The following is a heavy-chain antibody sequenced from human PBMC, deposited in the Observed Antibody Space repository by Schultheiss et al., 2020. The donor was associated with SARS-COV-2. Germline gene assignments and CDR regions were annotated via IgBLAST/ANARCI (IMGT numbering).Heavy chain of an antibody. J-gene: IGHJ6*02. CDR2: IYYSGST. D-gene: IGHD5-18*01. V-gene: IGHV4-34*01. CDR3: ASSNRLRGYSYGYHYYYGMDV. CDR1: GGSFSGYY. Sequence: SETLSLTCAVYGGSFSGYYWSWIRQPPGKGLEWIGSIYYSGSTYYNPSLKSRVTISVDTSKNQFSLKLSSVTAADTAVYYCASSNRLRGYSYGYHYYYGMDVWGQGTTVTVSS.